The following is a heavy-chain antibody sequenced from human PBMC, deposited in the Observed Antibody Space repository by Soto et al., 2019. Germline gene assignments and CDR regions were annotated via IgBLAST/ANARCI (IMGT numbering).Heavy chain of an antibody. J-gene: IGHJ4*02. CDR1: GFTFSSYA. Sequence: GGSLRLSCAASGFTFSSYAMSWVRRAPGKGLEWVSAISGSGGSTYYADSVKGRFTISRDNSKNTLYLQMNSLRAEDTAVYYCAKALRGDYSYYFDYWGQGTLVTVSS. CDR2: ISGSGGST. CDR3: AKALRGDYSYYFDY. D-gene: IGHD4-17*01. V-gene: IGHV3-23*01.